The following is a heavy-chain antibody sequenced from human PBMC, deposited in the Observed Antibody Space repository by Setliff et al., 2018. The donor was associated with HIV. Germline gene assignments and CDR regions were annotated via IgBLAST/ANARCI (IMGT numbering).Heavy chain of an antibody. CDR3: ARTRGYTYGYIDY. CDR2: IYYSGST. D-gene: IGHD5-18*01. V-gene: IGHV4-39*01. Sequence: SETLSLTCTISGGSISGSYYYWGWIRQPPGKGLEWIGSIYYSGSTYYNPSLKSRVTISVDTSKNQFYLRLSSVTAADTAIYYCARTRGYTYGYIDYWGQGKLVTVSS. CDR1: GGSISGSYYY. J-gene: IGHJ4*02.